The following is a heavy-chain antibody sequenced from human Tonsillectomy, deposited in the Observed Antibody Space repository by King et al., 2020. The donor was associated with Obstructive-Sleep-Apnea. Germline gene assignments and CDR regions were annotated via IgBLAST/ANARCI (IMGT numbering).Heavy chain of an antibody. CDR3: ARLSVTIDY. CDR1: GYSFTTYW. D-gene: IGHD4-17*01. J-gene: IGHJ4*02. V-gene: IGHV5-51*01. CDR2: IYPGGDSDT. Sequence: VQLVESGAEVKMPGESLKISCKGSGYSFTTYWIGWVRQMPGKGLEWMGLIYPGGDSDTRYSPSFQGQVTISADKSVNTAYLQWSSLKASDTAMYYCARLSVTIDYWGQGTLVTVFS.